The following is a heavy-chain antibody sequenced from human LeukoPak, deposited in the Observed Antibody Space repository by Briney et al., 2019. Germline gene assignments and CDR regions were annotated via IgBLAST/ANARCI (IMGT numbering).Heavy chain of an antibody. Sequence: GGSLRLSCAASGFTFSSYAMHWVRQAPGKGLEWVAVISYDGSNKYHADSVKGRFTISRDNSKNTLYLQMNSLRAEDTAVYYCAREGSYGYFDYWGQGTLVTVSS. CDR2: ISYDGSNK. J-gene: IGHJ4*02. V-gene: IGHV3-30*04. CDR3: AREGSYGYFDY. CDR1: GFTFSSYA. D-gene: IGHD1-26*01.